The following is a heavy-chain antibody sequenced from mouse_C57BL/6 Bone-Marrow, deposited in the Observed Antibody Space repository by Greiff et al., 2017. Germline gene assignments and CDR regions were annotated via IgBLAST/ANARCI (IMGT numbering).Heavy chain of an antibody. CDR3: ARVSGTPFDY. CDR1: GYTFTDYY. J-gene: IGHJ2*01. Sequence: VQVVESGAELVRPGASVKLSCKASGYTFTDYYINWVKQRPGQGLEWIARIYPGSGNTYYNEKFKGKATLTAEKSSSTAYMQLSSLTSEDSAVYFCARVSGTPFDYWGQGTTLTVSS. CDR2: IYPGSGNT. D-gene: IGHD4-1*01. V-gene: IGHV1-76*01.